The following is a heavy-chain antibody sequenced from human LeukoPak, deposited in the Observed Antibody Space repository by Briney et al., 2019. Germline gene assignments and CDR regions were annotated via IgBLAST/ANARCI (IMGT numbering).Heavy chain of an antibody. CDR3: ANQGYSASSYYFDY. J-gene: IGHJ4*02. Sequence: PGGSLRLSCAASGFTFNNYGMRWVRQAPGKGLEWVSAISGSGGSTYYADSVKGRFTISRDNSKNTLYLQMNSLRAEDTAVYYCANQGYSASSYYFDYWGQGTLVTVSS. CDR2: ISGSGGST. CDR1: GFTFNNYG. D-gene: IGHD1-26*01. V-gene: IGHV3-23*01.